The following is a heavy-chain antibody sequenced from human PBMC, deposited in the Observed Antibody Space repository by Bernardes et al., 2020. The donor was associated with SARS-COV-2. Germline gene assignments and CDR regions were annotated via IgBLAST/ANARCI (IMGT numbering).Heavy chain of an antibody. J-gene: IGHJ5*02. Sequence: GGSLRLSCAASGFTFNTYSMNWVRQAPGKGLEWVAFISSRSNTKYYAESLKGRFTISRDNAKNSVYLQMDSLRAEDTAVYYCATDMEMYYPGFLGDRRFDPWGQGTLVTVSS. CDR2: ISSRSNTK. V-gene: IGHV3-48*01. CDR3: ATDMEMYYPGFLGDRRFDP. CDR1: GFTFNTYS. D-gene: IGHD3-16*01.